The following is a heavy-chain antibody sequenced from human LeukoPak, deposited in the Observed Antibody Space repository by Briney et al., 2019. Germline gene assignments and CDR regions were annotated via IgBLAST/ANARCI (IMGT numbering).Heavy chain of an antibody. CDR1: GFTFSSYA. CDR3: ARGARDGYNS. J-gene: IGHJ4*02. Sequence: PGGSLRLSCAASGFTFSSYAMHWVRQAPGKGLEYVSAISSNGGSTYYANSVKGRFTISRDNSKNTLYLQMGSLRAEDMAMYYCARGARDGYNSWGQGTLVTVSS. V-gene: IGHV3-64*01. D-gene: IGHD5-24*01. CDR2: ISSNGGST.